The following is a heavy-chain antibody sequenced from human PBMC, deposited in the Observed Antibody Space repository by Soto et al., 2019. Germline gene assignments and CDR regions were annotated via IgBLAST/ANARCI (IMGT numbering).Heavy chain of an antibody. J-gene: IGHJ5*02. CDR2: ISGSGGST. V-gene: IGHV3-23*01. CDR1: GFTVSSYA. Sequence: MRLSCAASGFTVSSYAMSWVRQAPGKGLEWVSAISGSGGSTYYADSVKGRFTISRDNSKNTLYLQMNSLRAEDTAVYYCAKDCWYYDFWSGYYTGRGWFDPWGQGTLVTVSS. D-gene: IGHD3-3*01. CDR3: AKDCWYYDFWSGYYTGRGWFDP.